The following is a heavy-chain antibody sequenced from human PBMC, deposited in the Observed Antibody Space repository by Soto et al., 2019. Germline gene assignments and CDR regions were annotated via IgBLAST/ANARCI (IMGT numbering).Heavy chain of an antibody. V-gene: IGHV3-11*05. Sequence: QVQLVESGGDLVKPGGSLRLSCAASGFPFSDYYMSWIRQAPGKGLKWVSSIGSSSSYTNYADSVKGRFTISRDNAKNSLYLQMNSLRAEDTAVYYCARRRPTGYYNYWGQGTLVTVSA. D-gene: IGHD3-9*01. CDR2: IGSSSSYT. J-gene: IGHJ4*02. CDR1: GFPFSDYY. CDR3: ARRRPTGYYNY.